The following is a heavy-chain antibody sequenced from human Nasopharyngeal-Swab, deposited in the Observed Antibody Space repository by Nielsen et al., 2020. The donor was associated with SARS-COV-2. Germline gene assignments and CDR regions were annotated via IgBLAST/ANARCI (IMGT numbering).Heavy chain of an antibody. CDR3: ARHCGDYGDYARFDP. J-gene: IGHJ5*02. CDR2: IYTSGST. V-gene: IGHV4-61*02. Sequence: SETLSLTCTVSGCSISSGSYYWSWIRQPAGKGLEWIGRIYTSGSTNYNPSLKSRVTISVDTSKNQFSLKLSSVTAADTAVYYCARHCGDYGDYARFDPWGQGTLVTVSS. CDR1: GCSISSGSYY. D-gene: IGHD4-17*01.